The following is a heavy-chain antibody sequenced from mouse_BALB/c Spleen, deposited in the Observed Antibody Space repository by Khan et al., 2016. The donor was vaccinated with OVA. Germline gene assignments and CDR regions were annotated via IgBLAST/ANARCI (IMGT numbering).Heavy chain of an antibody. CDR2: ISSGGSYS. D-gene: IGHD2-10*01. CDR1: GFAFISYD. J-gene: IGHJ3*01. Sequence: EVELVESGGGLVKPGGSLKLSCAASGFAFISYDMSWVRQTPERRLEWVATISSGGSYSYYPDSVNGRFTISRDIDRKTLYLQMSSLRSEDTAFYYCARPSYYGNPWFTYWGQGTLVTVSA. V-gene: IGHV5-9*02. CDR3: ARPSYYGNPWFTY.